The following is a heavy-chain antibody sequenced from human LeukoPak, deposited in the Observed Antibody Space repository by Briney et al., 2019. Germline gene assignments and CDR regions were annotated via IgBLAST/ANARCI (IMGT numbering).Heavy chain of an antibody. V-gene: IGHV4-4*07. CDR3: ARDPNFYGSGRLVSE. D-gene: IGHD3-10*01. Sequence: PSETLSLTCTVSGGSISSYYWSWIRQPAGKGLEWIGRIYTSGSTNYNPSLKSRVTMSVDTSKNQFSLKLSSVTAADTAVYYCARDPNFYGSGRLVSEWGQGTLVTVSS. CDR2: IYTSGST. CDR1: GGSISSYY. J-gene: IGHJ4*02.